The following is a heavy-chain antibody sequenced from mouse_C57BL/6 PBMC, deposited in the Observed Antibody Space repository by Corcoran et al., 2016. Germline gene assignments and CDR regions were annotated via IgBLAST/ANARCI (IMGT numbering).Heavy chain of an antibody. J-gene: IGHJ2*01. CDR3: ASLKYYYGSSHFDY. Sequence: EVQLQQSGPELVKPGASVKISCKASGYTFTDYYMNWVKQSHGKSLEWIGDINPNNGGTSYNQKFKSKATLTVDKSSSTAYMELRSLTSEDSAVYYCASLKYYYGSSHFDYWGQGTTLTVSS. CDR1: GYTFTDYY. CDR2: INPNNGGT. D-gene: IGHD1-1*01. V-gene: IGHV1-26*01.